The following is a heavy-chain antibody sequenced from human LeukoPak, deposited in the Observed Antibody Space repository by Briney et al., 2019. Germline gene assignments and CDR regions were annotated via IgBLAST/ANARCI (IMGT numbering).Heavy chain of an antibody. CDR1: GWSFNDHY. D-gene: IGHD2-2*01. Sequence: SETLSLTCAVYGWSFNDHYWNWIRQPPGKGLEWIGEINARGDTNFSPSLKSRVTISVDSSKNQFSLTLRSMIAADTAVYYCERGQVPAARGYNWFDPWGQGTLVTVSS. CDR3: ERGQVPAARGYNWFDP. V-gene: IGHV4-34*01. CDR2: INARGDT. J-gene: IGHJ5*02.